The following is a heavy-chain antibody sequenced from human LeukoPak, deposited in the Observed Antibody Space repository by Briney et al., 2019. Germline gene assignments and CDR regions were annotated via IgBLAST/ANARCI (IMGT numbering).Heavy chain of an antibody. Sequence: PPQSLSPTSIPAGPSTGTNYCSCIRQLPENVIEWIGSSSYSGSSNYNPSLKSRVTISVDTYKTQFSLYLNSVTAADTAVYYCARSDTHHIHSSSWHFDYWGQGTLVTVSS. CDR3: ARSDTHHIHSSSWHFDY. J-gene: IGHJ4*02. CDR1: GPSTGTNY. CDR2: SSYSGSS. V-gene: IGHV4-59*01. D-gene: IGHD6-13*01.